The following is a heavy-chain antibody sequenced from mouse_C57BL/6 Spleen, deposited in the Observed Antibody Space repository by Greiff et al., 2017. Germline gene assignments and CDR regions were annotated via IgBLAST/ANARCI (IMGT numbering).Heavy chain of an antibody. CDR1: GYTFTDYN. J-gene: IGHJ1*03. CDR3: TRSGDYDGYFDV. D-gene: IGHD2-4*01. CDR2: INPNNGGT. V-gene: IGHV1-22*01. Sequence: DVQLQESGPELVKPGASVKMSCKASGYTFTDYNMHWVKQSHGKSLEWIGYINPNNGGTSYNQKFKGKATLTVNKSSSTAYMELRSLTSEDSAVYYCTRSGDYDGYFDVWGTGTTVTVSS.